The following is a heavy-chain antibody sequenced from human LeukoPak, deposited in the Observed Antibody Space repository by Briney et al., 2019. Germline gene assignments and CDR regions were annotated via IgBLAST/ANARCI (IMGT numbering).Heavy chain of an antibody. J-gene: IGHJ4*02. CDR3: ARSFSGWSFDY. CDR2: VSYSGTT. CDR1: GGSISSDY. V-gene: IGHV4-59*12. D-gene: IGHD6-19*01. Sequence: PSETLSLTCTVSGGSISSDYWSWIRQPPGKGLEWIGSVSYSGTTNYNPSLKSRVTISVDKSKNQFSLKLSSVTAADTAVYYCARSFSGWSFDYWGQGTLVTVSS.